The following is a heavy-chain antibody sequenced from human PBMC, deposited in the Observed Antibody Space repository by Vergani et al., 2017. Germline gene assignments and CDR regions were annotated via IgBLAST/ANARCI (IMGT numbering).Heavy chain of an antibody. CDR2: IRSKNDGGTA. Sequence: EVQVVESGGGLIKPGGSLRLSCVVSGITFKNAWINWVRQAPGKGLEWIGRIRSKNDGGTADYAAPLKGRFTISRDDSKDSAFLLVNILKTEDTAVYFCYTDYHDYWGQGTLVTVSS. J-gene: IGHJ4*02. D-gene: IGHD2-2*02. CDR3: YTDYHDY. V-gene: IGHV3-15*01. CDR1: GITFKNAW.